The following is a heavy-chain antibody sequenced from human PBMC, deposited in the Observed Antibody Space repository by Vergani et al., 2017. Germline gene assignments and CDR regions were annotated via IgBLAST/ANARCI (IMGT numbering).Heavy chain of an antibody. Sequence: QVQLVESGGGVVQPGGSLRLSCAASGFTFSSYGMHWVRQAPGKGLEWVAFIRYDGSNKYYADSVTGRFTISKDNSKNTLYLQMNSLRAEDTAVYYSAKDVYDILTGPYGVDVWGQGTAVTVSS. J-gene: IGHJ6*02. V-gene: IGHV3-30*02. CDR2: IRYDGSNK. CDR1: GFTFSSYG. CDR3: AKDVYDILTGPYGVDV. D-gene: IGHD3-9*01.